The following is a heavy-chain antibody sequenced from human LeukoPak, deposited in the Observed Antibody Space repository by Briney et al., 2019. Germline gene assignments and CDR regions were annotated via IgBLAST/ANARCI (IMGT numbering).Heavy chain of an antibody. CDR2: ISSASITI. CDR1: GFTFDKYS. Sequence: GGSLRLSCAASGFTFDKYSMNWVRQAPGKGLEWVSHISSASITIYYADSVKGRFTISRDNAKSSLYLHMTSLRAEDTALYYCARDYYRSGSYAVDFWGQGSPVTVSS. CDR3: ARDYYRSGSYAVDF. J-gene: IGHJ4*02. D-gene: IGHD3-10*01. V-gene: IGHV3-48*01.